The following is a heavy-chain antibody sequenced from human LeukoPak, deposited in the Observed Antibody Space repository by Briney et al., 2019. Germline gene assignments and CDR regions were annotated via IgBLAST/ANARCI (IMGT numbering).Heavy chain of an antibody. CDR1: GGSISIYY. J-gene: IGHJ4*02. D-gene: IGHD1-1*01. Sequence: SETLSLTCTVSGGSISIYYWSWIRQPPGKGLEWIGEINHSGSTNYNPSLKSRVTISVDTSKNQFSLKLSSVTAADTAVYYCARTTRGADYWGQGTLVTVSS. CDR3: ARTTRGADY. CDR2: INHSGST. V-gene: IGHV4-34*01.